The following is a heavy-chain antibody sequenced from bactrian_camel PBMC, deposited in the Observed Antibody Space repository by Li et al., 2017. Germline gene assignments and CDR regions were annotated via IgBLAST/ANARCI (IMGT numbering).Heavy chain of an antibody. J-gene: IGHJ6*01. CDR3: VPMTFTYALDFAY. V-gene: IGHV3S1*01. Sequence: VQLVESGGGLVQPGGSRRLSCADSGFTFSNYGMYWVRQAPGKEREGVARIATGSGNTYYADSVKGRFTISRDNAKNTASLQMNNLKSEDTALYYCVPMTFTYALDFAYWGHGTQVTVS. CDR1: GFTFSNYG. CDR2: IATGSGNT. D-gene: IGHD1*01.